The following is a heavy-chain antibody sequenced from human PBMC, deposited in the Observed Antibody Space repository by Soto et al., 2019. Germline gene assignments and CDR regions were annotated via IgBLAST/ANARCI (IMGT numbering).Heavy chain of an antibody. CDR1: GGSISSYY. D-gene: IGHD2-15*01. V-gene: IGHV4-59*01. CDR2: IYYSGTT. Sequence: QVQLQESGPGLVKPSETLSLTCTVSGGSISSYYWSWIRQPPGKGLEWIGYIYYSGTTNYNPSLKSRVTISVDASRNQFSLQLSSVAAAETAVYYCAIASGGYIVYWGQGTLVTVSS. J-gene: IGHJ4*02. CDR3: AIASGGYIVY.